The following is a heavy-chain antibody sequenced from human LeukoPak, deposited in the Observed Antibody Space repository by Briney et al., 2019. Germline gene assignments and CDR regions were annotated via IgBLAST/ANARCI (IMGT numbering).Heavy chain of an antibody. D-gene: IGHD2-2*02. CDR3: ARGKIVVVPAAIPRRYGMDV. J-gene: IGHJ6*04. V-gene: IGHV4-34*01. CDR1: GGSFSGYY. CDR2: INHSGST. Sequence: SETLSLTCAVYGGSFSGYYWSWIRQPPGKGLEWIGEINHSGSTNYNPSLKSQVTISVDTSKNQFSLKLSSVTAADTAVYYCARGKIVVVPAAIPRRYGMDVWGKGTTVTVSS.